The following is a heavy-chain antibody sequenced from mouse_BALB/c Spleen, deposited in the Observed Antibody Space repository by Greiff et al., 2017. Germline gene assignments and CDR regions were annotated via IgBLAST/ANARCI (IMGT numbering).Heavy chain of an antibody. CDR3: ARSPTVDPFDY. CDR1: GYTFTSYT. J-gene: IGHJ2*01. Sequence: VQLQQSAAELARPGASVKMSCKASGYTFTSYTMHWVKQRPGQGLEWIGYINPSSGYTEYNQKFKDKTTLTADKSSSTAYMQLSSLTSEDSAVYYCARSPTVDPFDYWGQGTTLTVSS. V-gene: IGHV1-4*02. D-gene: IGHD1-1*01. CDR2: INPSSGYT.